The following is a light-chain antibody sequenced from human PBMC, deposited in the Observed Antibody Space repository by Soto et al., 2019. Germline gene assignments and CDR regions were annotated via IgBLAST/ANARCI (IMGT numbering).Light chain of an antibody. V-gene: IGKV3D-15*01. J-gene: IGKJ4*01. Sequence: EVVMTQSPATLSVSPGERATPSCRASQTVRDNLGWYQQKPGQPPRLLIYGATTRATGIPARFSGSGSGTEFTLTISSLQSEDFAVYYCQQYNNWPLTFGGGTKVEIK. CDR1: QTVRDN. CDR2: GAT. CDR3: QQYNNWPLT.